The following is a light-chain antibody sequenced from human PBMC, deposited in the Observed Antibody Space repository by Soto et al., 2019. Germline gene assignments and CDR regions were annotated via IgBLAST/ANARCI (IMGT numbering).Light chain of an antibody. CDR1: HDMHTN. J-gene: IGKJ3*01. Sequence: DIQLTQSPSSLSASVGARVTITFPASHDMHTNLHWYQQKLGKAPKLLIYDASNMETGVPYRFSGSGSGTEFTFTISSLQPEDIATYYCHQYDTLPYDFGHGTKVDI. V-gene: IGKV1-33*01. CDR3: HQYDTLPYD. CDR2: DAS.